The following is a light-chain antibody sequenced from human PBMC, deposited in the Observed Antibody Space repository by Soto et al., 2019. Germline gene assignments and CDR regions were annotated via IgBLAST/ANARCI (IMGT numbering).Light chain of an antibody. CDR2: DAS. CDR1: QSVSSY. V-gene: IGKV3-11*01. J-gene: IGKJ3*01. CDR3: QQRSNWPPL. Sequence: EIVLTQSPATLSLSPGERATLSCRASQSVSSYLAWYQQKPGQAPRLLIYDASNRSTGIPARFSGSGSGTDFTLTISRLEPEDFAFYYCQQRSNWPPLFCPGTQVDIK.